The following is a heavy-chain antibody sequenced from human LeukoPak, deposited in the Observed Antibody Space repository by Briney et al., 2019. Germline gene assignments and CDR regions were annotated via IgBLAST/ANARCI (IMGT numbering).Heavy chain of an antibody. D-gene: IGHD3-9*01. Sequence: GASLRLSCAASGFIFSNYAMYWVRQAPGKGLEWVSAISGRSGSTYCADSVKGRFTISRDSSKNTLYLQMNSLRADDTAVYYCAKWGDYDVLTGYYVSDFWGQGTLVTVSS. CDR1: GFIFSNYA. CDR2: ISGRSGST. J-gene: IGHJ4*02. V-gene: IGHV3-23*01. CDR3: AKWGDYDVLTGYYVSDF.